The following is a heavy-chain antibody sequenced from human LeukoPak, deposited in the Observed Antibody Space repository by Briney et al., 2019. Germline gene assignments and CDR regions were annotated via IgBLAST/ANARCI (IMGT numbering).Heavy chain of an antibody. V-gene: IGHV1-2*02. J-gene: IGHJ4*02. Sequence: VASVTVSCKASGYTFTGYYMHWVRRAPGQGLEWMGWINPNSGGTNYAQKFQGRVTMTRDTSISTAYMELSRLRSDDTAVYYCARENYYDSIQTYDYWGQGTLVTVSS. CDR3: ARENYYDSIQTYDY. CDR2: INPNSGGT. CDR1: GYTFTGYY. D-gene: IGHD3-22*01.